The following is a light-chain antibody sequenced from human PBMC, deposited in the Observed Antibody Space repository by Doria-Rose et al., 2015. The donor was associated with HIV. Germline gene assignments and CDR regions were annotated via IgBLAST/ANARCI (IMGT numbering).Light chain of an antibody. CDR2: WAS. J-gene: IGKJ3*01. CDR1: QRLLYTSTNY. CDR3: QQYYDTPS. V-gene: IGKV4-1*01. Sequence: DIQMTQSPESLGMSLGERATLNCKSNQRLLYTSTNYLAWYQQKARQPPKMLIYWASTRRSGVPARFSGSGSGTDFTLTISSLEAEDVAVYYCQQYYDTPSFGPGTTVDIK.